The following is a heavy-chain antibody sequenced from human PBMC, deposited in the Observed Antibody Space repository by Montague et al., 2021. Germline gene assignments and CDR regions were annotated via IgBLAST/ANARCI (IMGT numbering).Heavy chain of an antibody. J-gene: IGHJ6*02. V-gene: IGHV4-61*02. CDR1: GASITSGGYY. CDR3: ARDPRNYDVFTGYYVFYFDGLDV. Sequence: TRSLTCTVSGASITSGGYYWTWIRQPAGKGLEWIGRINTSGNTDYNPSLSSRVTILVDTSRNHFSLKLYSVTAADTATYFCARDPRNYDVFTGYYVFYFDGLDVWGQGTTVTVSS. CDR2: INTSGNT. D-gene: IGHD3-9*01.